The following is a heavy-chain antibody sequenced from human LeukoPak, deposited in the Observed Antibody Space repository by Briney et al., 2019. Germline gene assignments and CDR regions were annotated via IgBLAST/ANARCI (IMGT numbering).Heavy chain of an antibody. CDR3: ARRITIFGVVIIQHAFDI. J-gene: IGHJ3*02. CDR2: IYHSGST. CDR1: GYSISSGYY. Sequence: SETLSFTCAVSGYSISSGYYWGWIRQPPGKGLEWIGSIYHSGSTYYNPSLKSRVTISVDTSKNQFSLKLSSVTAADTAVYYCARRITIFGVVIIQHAFDIWGQGTMVTVSS. D-gene: IGHD3-3*01. V-gene: IGHV4-38-2*01.